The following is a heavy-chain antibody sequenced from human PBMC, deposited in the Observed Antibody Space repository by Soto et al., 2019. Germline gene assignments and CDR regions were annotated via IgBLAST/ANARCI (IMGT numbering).Heavy chain of an antibody. CDR2: ISRDSAYI. Sequence: GGSLRLSCASSGFTFSDYSMNWVRQAPGKGLEWVSSISRDSAYIYYADSVKGRFTISRDNAKNSLYLQMNSLRVEDTAVFYCARRIDYGEDYWGQGTLVTVSS. D-gene: IGHD3-16*01. CDR1: GFTFSDYS. J-gene: IGHJ4*02. CDR3: ARRIDYGEDY. V-gene: IGHV3-21*01.